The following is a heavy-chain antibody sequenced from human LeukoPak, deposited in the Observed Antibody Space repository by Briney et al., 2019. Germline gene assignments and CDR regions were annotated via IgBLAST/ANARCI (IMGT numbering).Heavy chain of an antibody. V-gene: IGHV3-23*01. CDR2: ISGSGGST. D-gene: IGHD3-22*01. Sequence: GRSLRLSCAASGFTFSSYAMSRVRQAPGKGLEWVSAISGSGGSTYYADSVKGRFTISRDNSKNTLYLQMNSLRAEDTAVYYCAKDCTGYYDSSGCAEYFQHWGQGTLVTVSS. CDR3: AKDCTGYYDSSGCAEYFQH. J-gene: IGHJ1*01. CDR1: GFTFSSYA.